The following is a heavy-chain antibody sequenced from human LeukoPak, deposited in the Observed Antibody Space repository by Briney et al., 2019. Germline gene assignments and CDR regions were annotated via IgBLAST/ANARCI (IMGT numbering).Heavy chain of an antibody. CDR3: ARPSDSGSLGY. J-gene: IGHJ4*02. CDR1: GGSFSGYY. Sequence: SETLSLTCAVYGGSFSGYYWSWIRQPPGKGLEWIGEINHSGSTNYNPSLKSRVTMSVDTSKNQFSLKLSSVTAADTAVYYCARPSDSGSLGYWGQGTLVTVS. CDR2: INHSGST. D-gene: IGHD1-26*01. V-gene: IGHV4-34*01.